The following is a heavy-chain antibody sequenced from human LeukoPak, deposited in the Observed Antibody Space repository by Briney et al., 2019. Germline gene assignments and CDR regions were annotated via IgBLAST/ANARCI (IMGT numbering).Heavy chain of an antibody. CDR1: GGSFSGYY. Sequence: SETLSLTCAVYGGSFSGYYWSWIRQPPGKGLEWIGEINHSGSTNYNPSLKSRVTISVDTSKNQFSLKLSSVTAADTAVYYCARGCIAAVGTGPDYFDYWGQGTLVTVSS. V-gene: IGHV4-34*01. D-gene: IGHD6-13*01. J-gene: IGHJ4*02. CDR2: INHSGST. CDR3: ARGCIAAVGTGPDYFDY.